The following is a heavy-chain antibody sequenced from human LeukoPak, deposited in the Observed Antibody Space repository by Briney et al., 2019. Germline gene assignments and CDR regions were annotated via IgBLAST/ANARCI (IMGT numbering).Heavy chain of an antibody. CDR3: ARDGATREYCSSTSCYTGAFDI. V-gene: IGHV3-7*01. CDR1: GFTFSSYW. CDR2: IKQDGSEK. J-gene: IGHJ3*02. Sequence: PGGSLRLSCAASGFTFSSYWMSWVRQAPGKGLEWVANIKQDGSEKYYVDSVKGRFTISRDNAKNSLYLQMNSLRAEDTAVYYCARDGATREYCSSTSCYTGAFDIWGQGTMVTVSS. D-gene: IGHD2-2*02.